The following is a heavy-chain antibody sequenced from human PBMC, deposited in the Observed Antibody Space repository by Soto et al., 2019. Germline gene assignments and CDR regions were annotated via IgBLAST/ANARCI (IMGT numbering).Heavy chain of an antibody. Sequence: QVQLVESGGGVVQPGRSLRLSCAASGFTFSSYGMHWVRQAPGKGLEWVAVISYDGSNKYYADSVKGRFTISRDNSKNPLYLQMNSLRAEDTAVYYCAKDLVVVAAIPMFDPGRQGTLVTVSS. CDR1: GFTFSSYG. CDR3: AKDLVVVAAIPMFDP. V-gene: IGHV3-30*18. J-gene: IGHJ5*02. CDR2: ISYDGSNK. D-gene: IGHD2-15*01.